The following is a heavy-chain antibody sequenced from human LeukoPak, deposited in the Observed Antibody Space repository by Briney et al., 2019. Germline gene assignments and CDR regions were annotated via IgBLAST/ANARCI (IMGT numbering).Heavy chain of an antibody. CDR1: GGSISGYY. D-gene: IGHD7-27*01. V-gene: IGHV4-59*08. J-gene: IGHJ4*02. CDR2: IYSSGRT. CDR3: ARHTSYRNWGDFDY. Sequence: ASETLSLTCTVSGGSISGYYWSWIRQPPGKGLEYIGYIYSSGRTNYNPSLKGRVTMSVDTSKNQVSLRVTSVTAADTAVYYCARHTSYRNWGDFDYWGQGTLVTVSS.